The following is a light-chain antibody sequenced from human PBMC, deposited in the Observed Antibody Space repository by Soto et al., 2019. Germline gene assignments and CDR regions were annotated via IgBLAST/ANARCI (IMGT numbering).Light chain of an antibody. Sequence: QSALTQPASVSGSPGQSITISCSGTSSDIGSYDLVSWYQQYPGKVPKLMIYEVTKRPSGVSNRFSGSKSGNTASLTISGLQAEDEAECYCCSFGRSGTIFGGGTKVTVL. CDR3: CSFGRSGTI. J-gene: IGLJ2*01. CDR2: EVT. V-gene: IGLV2-23*02. CDR1: SSDIGSYDL.